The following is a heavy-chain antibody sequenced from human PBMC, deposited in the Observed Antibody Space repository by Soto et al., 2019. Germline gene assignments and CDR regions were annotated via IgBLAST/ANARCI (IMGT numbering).Heavy chain of an antibody. Sequence: EVQLVESGGGLVQPGRSLRLSCAASGFTFDDYAMHWVRQAPGKGLEWVSGISWNSGSIGYADSVKGRFTISRDNAKNSLYLQMNSRRAEDTALYYCARGLWSSGWYISYYGMDVWGPGTTVTVSS. CDR3: ARGLWSSGWYISYYGMDV. CDR2: ISWNSGSI. J-gene: IGHJ6*02. D-gene: IGHD6-19*01. V-gene: IGHV3-9*01. CDR1: GFTFDDYA.